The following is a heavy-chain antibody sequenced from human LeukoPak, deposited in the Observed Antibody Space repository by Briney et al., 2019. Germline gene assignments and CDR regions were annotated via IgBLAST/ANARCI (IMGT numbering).Heavy chain of an antibody. CDR3: AAAFDIVVVPAPFDY. D-gene: IGHD2-2*01. Sequence: SETLSLTCTVSGGSISSSSYYWGWIRQPPGKGLEWIGSIYYGGSTYYNPSLKSRVTISVDTSKNQFSLKLSSVTAADTAVYYCAAAFDIVVVPAPFDYWGQGTLVTVSS. J-gene: IGHJ4*02. V-gene: IGHV4-39*01. CDR1: GGSISSSSYY. CDR2: IYYGGST.